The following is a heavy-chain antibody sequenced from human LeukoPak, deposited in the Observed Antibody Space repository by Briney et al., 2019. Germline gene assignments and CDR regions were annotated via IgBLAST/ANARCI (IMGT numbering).Heavy chain of an antibody. V-gene: IGHV3-23*01. CDR3: AKDRGHCINGVCHNYYYMDV. CDR2: VSGSGGRT. D-gene: IGHD2-8*01. Sequence: PGGSLRLSCAASGFTFSSYAMSWVRQAPGKGLEWVSTVSGSGGRTDYADSVKGRFTISRDNPKNTLYLQMNSLRAEDTAVYYCAKDRGHCINGVCHNYYYMDVWGKGTTVTVS. CDR1: GFTFSSYA. J-gene: IGHJ6*03.